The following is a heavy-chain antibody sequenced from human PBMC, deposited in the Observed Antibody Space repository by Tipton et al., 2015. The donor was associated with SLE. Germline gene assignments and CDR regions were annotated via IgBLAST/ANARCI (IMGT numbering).Heavy chain of an antibody. D-gene: IGHD2-21*01. V-gene: IGHV4-38-2*02. Sequence: TLSLTCTVSGYSISSGYYWGWIRQPPGKGLEWIGRIYHSGSTYYNPPLKSRVTISVDPSKNQFSLKLTSVTAADTGLYYCARDLREGDFDIWGQGTMVTVSS. J-gene: IGHJ3*02. CDR3: ARDLREGDFDI. CDR1: GYSISSGYY. CDR2: IYHSGST.